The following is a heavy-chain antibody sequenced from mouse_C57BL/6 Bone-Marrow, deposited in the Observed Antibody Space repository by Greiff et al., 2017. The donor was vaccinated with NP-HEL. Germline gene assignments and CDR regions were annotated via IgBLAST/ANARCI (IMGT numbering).Heavy chain of an antibody. CDR1: GYTFTSYG. D-gene: IGHD1-1*01. CDR2: IYPRSGNT. CDR3: ARYPSTVVPSFAY. V-gene: IGHV1-81*01. J-gene: IGHJ3*01. Sequence: VQLQQSGAELARPGASVKLSCKASGYTFTSYGISWVKQRTGQGLEWIGEIYPRSGNTYYNEKFKGKATLTADKSSSTAYMELRSLTSEDSAVYFCARYPSTVVPSFAYWGQGTLVTVSA.